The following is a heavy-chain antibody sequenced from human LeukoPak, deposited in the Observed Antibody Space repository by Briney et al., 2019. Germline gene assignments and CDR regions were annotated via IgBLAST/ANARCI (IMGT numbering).Heavy chain of an antibody. CDR1: GFTFSHYG. Sequence: GGTLRLSCAASGFTFSHYGMTWVRQAPGKGLEWVSAISGSGGSTYYAGSVKGRFTISRDNSKNTLYLQMNSLRADDTAVYYCAKSHHVTAIDYWGQGTLVTVSA. CDR2: ISGSGGST. CDR3: AKSHHVTAIDY. J-gene: IGHJ4*02. V-gene: IGHV3-23*01. D-gene: IGHD2-21*02.